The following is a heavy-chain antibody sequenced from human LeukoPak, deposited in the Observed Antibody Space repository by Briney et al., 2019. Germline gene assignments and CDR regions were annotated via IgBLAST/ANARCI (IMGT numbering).Heavy chain of an antibody. CDR2: INPNSGGT. D-gene: IGHD3-10*01. J-gene: IGHJ4*02. V-gene: IGHV1-2*02. CDR3: ARGGRLWFGELDEDFDY. CDR1: GSTFTGYY. Sequence: ASVKVSCKASGSTFTGYYMHWVRQAPGQGLEWMGWINPNSGGTNYAQKFQGRVTMTRDTSISTAYMELSRLRSDDTAVYYCARGGRLWFGELDEDFDYWGQGTLVTVSS.